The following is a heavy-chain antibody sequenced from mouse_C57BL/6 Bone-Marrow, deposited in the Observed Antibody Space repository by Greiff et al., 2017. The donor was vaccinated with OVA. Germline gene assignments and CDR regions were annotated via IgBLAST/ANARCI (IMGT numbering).Heavy chain of an antibody. V-gene: IGHV1-15*01. D-gene: IGHD1-1*01. CDR3: TKRITTVVRGFDY. CDR2: IDPETGGT. Sequence: VQLQQSGAELVRPGASVTLSCKASGYTFTDYEMHWVKQTPVHGLEWIGAIDPETGGTAYNQKFKGKAILTADKSSSTAYMELRSLTSEDSAVYYCTKRITTVVRGFDYWGQGTTLTVSS. J-gene: IGHJ2*01. CDR1: GYTFTDYE.